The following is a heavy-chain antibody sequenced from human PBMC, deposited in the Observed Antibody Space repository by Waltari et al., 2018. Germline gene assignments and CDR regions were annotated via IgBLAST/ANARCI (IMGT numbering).Heavy chain of an antibody. CDR2: IYHSGST. CDR3: ARVDMITFGGVIVPAVDY. CDR1: GYPISSGYY. V-gene: IGHV4-38-2*01. J-gene: IGHJ4*02. D-gene: IGHD3-16*02. Sequence: QVQLQESGPGLVKPSETLSLTCAVSGYPISSGYYWGWIRQPPGRGLEWIGGIYHSGSTYYNPSLNSRVTISVDTSKNQSSLKLSSVTAADTAVYYCARVDMITFGGVIVPAVDYWGQGTLVTVSS.